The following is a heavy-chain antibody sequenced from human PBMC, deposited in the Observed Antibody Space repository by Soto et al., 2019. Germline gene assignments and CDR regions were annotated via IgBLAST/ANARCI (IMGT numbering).Heavy chain of an antibody. CDR3: ARGVMITFGGVFFDY. J-gene: IGHJ4*02. Sequence: QVQLVQSGAEVKKPGASVKVSCKASGYTFTSYYMHWVRQAPGQGLEWMGIINPSGGSTSYAQKFQGRVTMTRDTSTSTVYMELSSLRSEDTAVYYCARGVMITFGGVFFDYRGQGTLVTVSS. V-gene: IGHV1-46*01. CDR2: INPSGGST. D-gene: IGHD3-16*01. CDR1: GYTFTSYY.